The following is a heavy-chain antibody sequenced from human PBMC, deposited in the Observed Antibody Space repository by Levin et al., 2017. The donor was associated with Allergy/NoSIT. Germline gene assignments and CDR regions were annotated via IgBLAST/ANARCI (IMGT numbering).Heavy chain of an antibody. D-gene: IGHD3-9*01. CDR3: ARGLRYFDWLALDAFDI. CDR2: IYYSGST. CDR1: GGSISSYY. V-gene: IGHV4-59*01. Sequence: PSETLSLTCTVSGGSISSYYWSWIRQPPGKGLEWIGYIYYSGSTNYNPSLKSRVTISVDTSKNQFSLKLSSVTAADTAVYYCARGLRYFDWLALDAFDIWGQGTMVTVSS. J-gene: IGHJ3*02.